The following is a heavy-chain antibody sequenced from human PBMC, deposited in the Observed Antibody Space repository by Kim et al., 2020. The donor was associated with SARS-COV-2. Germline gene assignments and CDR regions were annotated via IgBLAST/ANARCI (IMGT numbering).Heavy chain of an antibody. CDR1: GFTFSSYP. Sequence: GGSLRLSCAASGFTFSSYPMHWVRQAPGKGLVWVSPINSDGGSTYYADSVRGRFTISRDNAKNTLYLQMNSLRAEDTAVYYWTKDPVWGPGTRVTVS. V-gene: IGHV3-74*01. CDR2: INSDGGST. J-gene: IGHJ4*03. CDR3: TKDPV.